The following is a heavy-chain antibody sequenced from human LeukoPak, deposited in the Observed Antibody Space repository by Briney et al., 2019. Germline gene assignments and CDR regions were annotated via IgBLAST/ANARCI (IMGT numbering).Heavy chain of an antibody. D-gene: IGHD3-10*01. J-gene: IGHJ4*02. CDR1: GYTFTSYY. Sequence: ASVKVSCKASGYTFTSYYMHWVRQAPGQGLEWMGIIDPSGGSTSYAQKFQGRVTMTRDTSTSTVYMELSSLRSEDTAVYYCARELVRGIRLDYWGQGTLVTVSS. CDR3: ARELVRGIRLDY. V-gene: IGHV1-46*01. CDR2: IDPSGGST.